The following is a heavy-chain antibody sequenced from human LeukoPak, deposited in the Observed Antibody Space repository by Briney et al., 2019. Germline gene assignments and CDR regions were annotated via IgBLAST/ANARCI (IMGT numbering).Heavy chain of an antibody. CDR3: ARGSRIVVVTAILYYFDY. Sequence: ASVKVSCKASGYTFTSYYMHWVRQAPGQGLEWMGIINPSGGSTSYAQKFQGRVTMTRDTSTSTVYMELSSLRSEDTAVYYCARGSRIVVVTAILYYFDYWGQGTLVTVSS. D-gene: IGHD2-21*02. CDR2: INPSGGST. J-gene: IGHJ4*02. CDR1: GYTFTSYY. V-gene: IGHV1-46*01.